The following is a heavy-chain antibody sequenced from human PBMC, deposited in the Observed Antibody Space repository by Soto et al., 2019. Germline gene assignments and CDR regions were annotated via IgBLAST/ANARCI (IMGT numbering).Heavy chain of an antibody. J-gene: IGHJ2*01. CDR3: AGRPGVTTRTRYFGV. Sequence: GESLKISCEGSGYDSTKYWIDWVRQMPGKGLEWMGTIYPGDSDARYSPSFQGQVTISADKSINTAHLQWNSLRASDTAMYYCAGRPGVTTRTRYFGVWGRDTLVTVSS. CDR1: GYDSTKYW. CDR2: IYPGDSDA. D-gene: IGHD3-10*01. V-gene: IGHV5-51*01.